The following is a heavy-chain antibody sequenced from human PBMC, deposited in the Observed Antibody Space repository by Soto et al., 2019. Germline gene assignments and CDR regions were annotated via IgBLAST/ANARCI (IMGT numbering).Heavy chain of an antibody. CDR2: INAGNGNT. CDR3: AIGPGGPDGPGDY. CDR1: GYTFTSYA. V-gene: IGHV1-3*01. D-gene: IGHD2-15*01. J-gene: IGHJ4*02. Sequence: ASVKVSCKATGYTFTSYAMHWVRQAPGQRLEWMGWINAGNGNTKYSQKFQGRVTITRDTSASTAYMELSSLRSEDTAVYYCAIGPGGPDGPGDYWGQGTLLTVSS.